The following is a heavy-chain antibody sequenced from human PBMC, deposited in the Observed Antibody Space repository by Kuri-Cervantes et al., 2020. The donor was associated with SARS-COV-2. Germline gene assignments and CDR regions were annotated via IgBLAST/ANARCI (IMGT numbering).Heavy chain of an antibody. Sequence: SVKVSCKASGGTFSSYAISWVRQAPGRGLEWMGRIIPIPGTANYAQKFQGRVTITADKSTSTAYMELSSLRSEDTAVYYCARTYCSSTSCIPTSDYWGQGTLVTVSS. CDR3: ARTYCSSTSCIPTSDY. V-gene: IGHV1-69*04. J-gene: IGHJ4*02. CDR1: GGTFSSYA. CDR2: IIPIPGTA. D-gene: IGHD2-2*01.